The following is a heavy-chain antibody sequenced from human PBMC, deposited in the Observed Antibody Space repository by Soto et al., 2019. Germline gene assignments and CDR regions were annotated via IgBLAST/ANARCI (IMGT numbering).Heavy chain of an antibody. J-gene: IGHJ4*02. CDR1: GFTVSSYA. V-gene: IGHV3-23*01. CDR2: ISGSGGTT. Sequence: PGGSLRLSCVACGFTVSSYALNWASQAPGRGLEWVSAISGSGGTTYYADSVKGRFTISRDNSKNTLTLQMNSLRAEDAAIYSCAKSPKGNSPSCDCWGRGSLVTVAS. CDR3: AKSPKGNSPSCDC. D-gene: IGHD1-26*01.